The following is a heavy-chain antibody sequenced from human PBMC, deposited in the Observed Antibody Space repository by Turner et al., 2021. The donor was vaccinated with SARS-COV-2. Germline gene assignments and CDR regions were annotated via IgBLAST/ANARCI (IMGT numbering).Heavy chain of an antibody. CDR2: IYYSGTT. Sequence: QVQLLESGPGLVKPSETLSLTCTVSGGSISSSSYFWGWIRQPPTKELEWIGSIYYSGTTYSNPAFKSRVSLSIDPSKNQFSMKLTSVTAADTALYFCARQAAGQGLDYWGRGILVTVSS. CDR3: ARQAAGQGLDY. CDR1: GGSISSSSYF. D-gene: IGHD3-10*01. J-gene: IGHJ4*02. V-gene: IGHV4-39*01.